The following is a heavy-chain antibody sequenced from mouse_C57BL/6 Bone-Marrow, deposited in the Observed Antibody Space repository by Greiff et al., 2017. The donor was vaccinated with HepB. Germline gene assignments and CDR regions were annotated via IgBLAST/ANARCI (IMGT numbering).Heavy chain of an antibody. CDR2: IYPGGGYT. CDR1: GYTFTNYW. D-gene: IGHD2-12*01. CDR3: ARRAYDGWFAY. V-gene: IGHV1-63*01. J-gene: IGHJ3*01. Sequence: QVHVKQSGAELVRPGTSVKLSCKASGYTFTNYWIGWAKQRPGHGLEWIGDIYPGGGYTNYNEKFKGKATLTADKSSSTAYMQFSSLTSEDSAIYYCARRAYDGWFAYWGQGTLVTVSA.